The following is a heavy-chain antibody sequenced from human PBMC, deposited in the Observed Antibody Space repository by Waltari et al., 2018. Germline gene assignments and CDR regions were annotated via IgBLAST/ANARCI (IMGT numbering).Heavy chain of an antibody. Sequence: EVQLLESGGGLVQPGGSLRLSCAASGFTCSSYAMRWVRQAPGKGLEWVSDISGSGGSTYYADSVKGRFTISRDNSKNTLYLQMNSLRAEDTAVYYCAKDSSGWYYFDYWGQGTLVTVSS. D-gene: IGHD6-19*01. CDR1: GFTCSSYA. CDR2: ISGSGGST. CDR3: AKDSSGWYYFDY. V-gene: IGHV3-23*01. J-gene: IGHJ4*02.